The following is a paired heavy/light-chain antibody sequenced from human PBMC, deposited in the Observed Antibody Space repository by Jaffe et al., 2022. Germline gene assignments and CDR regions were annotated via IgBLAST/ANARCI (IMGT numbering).Heavy chain of an antibody. D-gene: IGHD6-13*01. Sequence: EVQLVESGGGLVQPGGSLRLSCAASGFTFSSHWMHWVRQAPGKGLVWVSRIYGDGSSPTYADSVKGRFTISRDNARNTLYLQMNSLGAEDTALYYCTRGSTAAGNLGDYWGQGTLVTVSS. V-gene: IGHV3-74*03. CDR2: IYGDGSSP. CDR1: GFTFSSHW. CDR3: TRGSTAAGNLGDY. J-gene: IGHJ4*02.
Light chain of an antibody. CDR2: WAS. Sequence: DIVMTQSPDSLAVSLGERATINCKSSQSLLYSSNNKNYLAWYQQKPGQPPKLLIYWASTRESGVPDRFSGSGSGTDFTLTISSLQAEDVAVYYCQQYFFTPLTFGPGTKVDI. J-gene: IGKJ3*01. V-gene: IGKV4-1*01. CDR1: QSLLYSSNNKNY. CDR3: QQYFFTPLT.